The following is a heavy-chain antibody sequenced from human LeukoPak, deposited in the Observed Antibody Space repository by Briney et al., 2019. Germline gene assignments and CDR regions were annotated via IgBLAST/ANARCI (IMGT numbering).Heavy chain of an antibody. V-gene: IGHV1-2*02. J-gene: IGHJ6*03. D-gene: IGHD2-15*01. CDR2: INPNSGGT. CDR3: ARGVVAATFYYYMDV. Sequence: ASVKVSCKASGYTFTGYSMHWLRQAPRQGLEWMGWINPNSGGTNYAQKLQGRVTMTRDTSISTAYLELSSLRSDDTAVYYCARGVVAATFYYYMDVWGKGTTVTVSS. CDR1: GYTFTGYS.